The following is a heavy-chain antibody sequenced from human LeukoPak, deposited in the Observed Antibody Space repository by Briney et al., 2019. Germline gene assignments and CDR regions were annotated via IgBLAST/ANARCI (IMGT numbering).Heavy chain of an antibody. CDR2: ISSSSSYI. D-gene: IGHD6-13*01. Sequence: GGSLRLSCAASGFTFSSYSMNWVRQAPGKGLEWVSSISSSSSYIYYADSVKGRFTISRDNAENSLYLQMNSLRAEDTAVYYCARVLRAAAVDYWGQGTLVTVSS. CDR3: ARVLRAAAVDY. V-gene: IGHV3-21*01. CDR1: GFTFSSYS. J-gene: IGHJ4*02.